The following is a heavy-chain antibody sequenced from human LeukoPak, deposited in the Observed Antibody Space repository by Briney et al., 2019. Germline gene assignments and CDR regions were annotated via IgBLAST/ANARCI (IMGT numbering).Heavy chain of an antibody. D-gene: IGHD3-22*01. V-gene: IGHV1-2*06. CDR3: ARQRGYYYSDAFDI. CDR2: INPNSGGT. Sequence: ASVKVSCKASGYTFTGYYMHWVRQAPGQGLEWMGRINPNSGGTNYAQKFQGRVTMTRDTSISTAYTELGRLRSDDTAVYYCARQRGYYYSDAFDIWGQGTMVTVSS. CDR1: GYTFTGYY. J-gene: IGHJ3*02.